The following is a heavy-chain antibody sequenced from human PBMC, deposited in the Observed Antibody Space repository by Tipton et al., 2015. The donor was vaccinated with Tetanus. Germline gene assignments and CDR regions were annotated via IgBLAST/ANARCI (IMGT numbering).Heavy chain of an antibody. CDR3: AKSGVQLWSPNHYYFYVLDV. V-gene: IGHV3-30*18. Sequence: SLRLSCAASGFTFSDYGMHWVRQAPGKGLEWVAVLSFDGTNEDYADSVKGRFTISRDNSKSTLFLTMNSLRPEDAAVYYCAKSGVQLWSPNHYYFYVLDVWGQGSTVSVSS. CDR2: LSFDGTNE. D-gene: IGHD5-18*01. CDR1: GFTFSDYG. J-gene: IGHJ6*02.